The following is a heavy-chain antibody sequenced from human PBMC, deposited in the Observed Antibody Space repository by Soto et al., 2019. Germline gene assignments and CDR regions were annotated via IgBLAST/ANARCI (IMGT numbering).Heavy chain of an antibody. CDR2: IIPIFGTA. CDR3: ARLGYCTNGVRFPA. CDR1: GGTFSSYA. Sequence: SVKVSCKASGGTFSSYAISWVRQAPGQGLQWMGGIIPIFGTANYAQKFQGRVTITADKSTSTAYMELSSLRSEDTAVYYCARLGYCTNGVRFPAWRQGTLVTVSS. J-gene: IGHJ5*02. D-gene: IGHD2-8*01. V-gene: IGHV1-69*06.